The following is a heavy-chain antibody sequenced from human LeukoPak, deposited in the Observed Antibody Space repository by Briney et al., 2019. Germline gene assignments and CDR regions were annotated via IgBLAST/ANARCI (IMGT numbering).Heavy chain of an antibody. V-gene: IGHV1-24*01. CDR1: GYTLTESS. J-gene: IGHJ4*02. Sequence: ASVKVSCKVSGYTLTESSMHWVRQAPGKGLEWMGGFDPEDGETIYAQKFQGRVTMTEDTSTDTAYMELSSLRSEDPAVYYCATSPLYGSGSYSADYWGQGTLVTVSS. CDR3: ATSPLYGSGSYSADY. D-gene: IGHD3-10*01. CDR2: FDPEDGET.